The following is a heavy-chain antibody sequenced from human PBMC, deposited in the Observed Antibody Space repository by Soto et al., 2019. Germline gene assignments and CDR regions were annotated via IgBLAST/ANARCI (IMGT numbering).Heavy chain of an antibody. CDR3: ARESPRGIDY. CDR2: INPNSGGT. Sequence: VTSVKVSCTASGYTFTSYGISWVRQAPGQGLEWMGWINPNSGGTNYAQKLQGWVTMTRDTSISTAYMELSRLRSDDTAVYYCARESPRGIDYWGQGTLVTVSS. D-gene: IGHD3-16*01. CDR1: GYTFTSYG. V-gene: IGHV1-2*04. J-gene: IGHJ4*02.